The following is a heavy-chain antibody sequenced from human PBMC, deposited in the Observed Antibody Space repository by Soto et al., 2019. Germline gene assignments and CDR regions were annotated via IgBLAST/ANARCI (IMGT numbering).Heavy chain of an antibody. CDR1: GGSISSYY. J-gene: IGHJ4*02. CDR2: IYYSGST. D-gene: IGHD6-6*01. Sequence: SETLSLTCTVSGGSISSYYWSWIRQPPGKGLEWIGYIYYSGSTNYNPSLKSRVTISVDTSKNQFSLKLSSVTAADTAVYYCARTLEYSSSSSGPHDYWGQGTLVTVSS. V-gene: IGHV4-59*01. CDR3: ARTLEYSSSSSGPHDY.